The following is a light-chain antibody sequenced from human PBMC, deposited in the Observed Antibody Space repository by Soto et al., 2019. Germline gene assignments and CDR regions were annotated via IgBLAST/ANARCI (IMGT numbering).Light chain of an antibody. CDR1: QSVTSSY. Sequence: EIVLTQSPGTVSLSPGERATLSCRASQSVTSSYLAWYQQKPGQAPRLLIYGVSSRATGIPDRFSGSGAGTDFTLTISRLEPEDFAVYWCQHYGNSPTFGQGTKVDIK. V-gene: IGKV3-20*01. J-gene: IGKJ1*01. CDR2: GVS. CDR3: QHYGNSPT.